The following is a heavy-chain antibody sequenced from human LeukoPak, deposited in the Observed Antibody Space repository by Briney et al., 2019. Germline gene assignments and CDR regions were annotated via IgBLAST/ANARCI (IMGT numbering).Heavy chain of an antibody. CDR1: GFSLSTSGVG. CDR2: IYWDDDK. V-gene: IGHV2-5*02. Sequence: SGPTLVKPTQTLTLTCTFSGFSLSTSGVGVGWIRQPPGKALEWLALIYWDDDKRYSPSLKSRLTITKDTSKNQVVLTMTNMDPVDTATYYCAHRPVEYSYGYGETNAFDIWGQGTMVTVSS. D-gene: IGHD5-18*01. J-gene: IGHJ3*02. CDR3: AHRPVEYSYGYGETNAFDI.